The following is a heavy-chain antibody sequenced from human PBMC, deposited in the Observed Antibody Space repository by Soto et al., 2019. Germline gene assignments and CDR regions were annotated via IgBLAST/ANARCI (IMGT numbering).Heavy chain of an antibody. CDR1: GGSFSGYY. V-gene: IGHV4-34*01. D-gene: IGHD2-2*01. CDR2: INHSGST. J-gene: IGHJ5*02. CDR3: ARAGYCSSTSCSWWDP. Sequence: QVQLQQWGAGLLKPSETLSLTCAVYGGSFSGYYWSWIRQPPGKGLEWIGDINHSGSTNYNPSLKSRVTISVDTSKNQFSLKLSSVTAADTAVYYCARAGYCSSTSCSWWDPWGQGTLVTVSS.